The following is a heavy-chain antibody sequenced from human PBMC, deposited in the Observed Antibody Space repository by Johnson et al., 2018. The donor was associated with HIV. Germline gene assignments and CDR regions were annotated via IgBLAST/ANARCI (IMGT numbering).Heavy chain of an antibody. V-gene: IGHV3-23*04. D-gene: IGHD6-19*01. Sequence: VQLVESGGGLVQPGGSLRVSCAASGFTFTSYVMSWVRQAPGQGLEWVSAISGRGISTYFTDSVKGRFTISRDNSKNTLYLQMNSLKTEDTAVYYCTTDLQWLVRDGAFDIWGQVTMVTVSS. CDR2: ISGRGIST. CDR1: GFTFTSYV. J-gene: IGHJ3*02. CDR3: TTDLQWLVRDGAFDI.